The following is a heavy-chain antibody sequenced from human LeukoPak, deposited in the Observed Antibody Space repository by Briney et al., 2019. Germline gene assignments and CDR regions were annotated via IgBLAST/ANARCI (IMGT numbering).Heavy chain of an antibody. Sequence: GGSLRLSCAASRFTFSSYSMNWVRQAPGKGLEWLSSISSSSSYIYYADSVKGRFTISRDNAKNSLYLQMNSLRAENTAVYYCARDDSGSTDAFDIWGQGTMVTVSS. V-gene: IGHV3-21*01. D-gene: IGHD3-22*01. CDR3: ARDDSGSTDAFDI. CDR1: RFTFSSYS. J-gene: IGHJ3*02. CDR2: ISSSSSYI.